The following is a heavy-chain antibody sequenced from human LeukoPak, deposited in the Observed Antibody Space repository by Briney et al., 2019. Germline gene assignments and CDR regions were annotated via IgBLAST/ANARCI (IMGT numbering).Heavy chain of an antibody. J-gene: IGHJ4*02. Sequence: PSETLSLTCTVSGGSISSYYWSWIRQPPGKGLEWIGYIYYSGSTNYNPSLKSRVTISVDTSKNQFSLKLSSVTAADTAVYYCAGNPGYSGSYPSSFDYWGQGTLVTVSS. V-gene: IGHV4-59*12. CDR3: AGNPGYSGSYPSSFDY. CDR2: IYYSGST. CDR1: GGSISSYY. D-gene: IGHD1-26*01.